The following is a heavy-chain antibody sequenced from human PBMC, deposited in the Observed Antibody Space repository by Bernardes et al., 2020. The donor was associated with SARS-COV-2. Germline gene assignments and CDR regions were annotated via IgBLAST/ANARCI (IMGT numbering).Heavy chain of an antibody. D-gene: IGHD3-22*01. CDR1: GGSISSYY. V-gene: IGHV4-59*01. Sequence: SETLSLTCTVSGGSISSYYWSWIRQPPGKGLEWIGYIYYSGSTNYNPSLKSRVTISVDTSKNQFSLKLSSVTAADTAVYYCAKDSSGATYATDFAYWGQGTLVTVSS. CDR2: IYYSGST. CDR3: AKDSSGATYATDFAY. J-gene: IGHJ4*02.